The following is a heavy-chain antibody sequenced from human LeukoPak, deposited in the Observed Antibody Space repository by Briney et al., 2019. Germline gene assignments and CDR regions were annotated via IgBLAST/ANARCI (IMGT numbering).Heavy chain of an antibody. J-gene: IGHJ6*03. CDR1: VGTFSSYA. Sequence: SVKVSCKASVGTFSSYAISWVRQAPGQGLEWMGGIIPSFGTANYAQKFQGRVTITTDESTSTAYMELSSLRSEDTAVYYCASSIFGVVITAGYYYYMDVWGKGTTVTVSS. D-gene: IGHD3-3*01. CDR3: ASSIFGVVITAGYYYYMDV. V-gene: IGHV1-69*05. CDR2: IIPSFGTA.